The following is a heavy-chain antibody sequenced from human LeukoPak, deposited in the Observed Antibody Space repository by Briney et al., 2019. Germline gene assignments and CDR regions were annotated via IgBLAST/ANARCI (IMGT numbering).Heavy chain of an antibody. CDR2: INHSGST. V-gene: IGHV4-34*01. J-gene: IGHJ4*02. CDR3: ARAYAY. CDR1: GFTFSSCA. D-gene: IGHD4-17*01. Sequence: GSLRLSCAASGFTFSSCAMSWVRQPPGKGLEWIGEINHSGSTNYNPSLKSRVTISVDTSKNQFSLKLSSVTAADTAVYYCARAYAYWGQGTLVTVSS.